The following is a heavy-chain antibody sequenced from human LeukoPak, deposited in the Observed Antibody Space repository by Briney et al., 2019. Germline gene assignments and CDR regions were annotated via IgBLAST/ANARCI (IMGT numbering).Heavy chain of an antibody. CDR3: AREAWGTVTDY. V-gene: IGHV3-11*06. CDR2: ISSSSSYT. J-gene: IGHJ4*01. D-gene: IGHD4-17*01. Sequence: GGSLRLSCAASGFSFSDYYMSWIRQAPGKGLEWVSYISSSSSYTNYADSVKGRFTISRDNAKNSLYLQMNSLRAEDTAVYYCAREAWGTVTDYWGLEPWSPSPQ. CDR1: GFSFSDYY.